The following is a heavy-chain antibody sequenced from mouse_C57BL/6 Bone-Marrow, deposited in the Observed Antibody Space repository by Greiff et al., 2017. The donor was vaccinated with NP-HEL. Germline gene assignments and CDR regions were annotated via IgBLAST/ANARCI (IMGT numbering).Heavy chain of an antibody. V-gene: IGHV1-50*01. CDR1: GYTFTSYW. CDR2: IDPSDSYT. J-gene: IGHJ2*01. CDR3: ARLNPGYFDY. Sequence: VQLQQSGAELVKPGASVKLSCKASGYTFTSYWMQWVKQRPGQGLEWIGEIDPSDSYTNYNQKFKGKATLTVDTSSSTAYMQLSSLTSEDSAVYYCARLNPGYFDYWGQGTTLTVSS.